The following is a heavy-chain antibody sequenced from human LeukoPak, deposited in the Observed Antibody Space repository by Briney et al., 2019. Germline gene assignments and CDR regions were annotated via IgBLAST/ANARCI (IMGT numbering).Heavy chain of an antibody. V-gene: IGHV3-11*03. CDR2: ISSSSSYT. D-gene: IGHD6-19*01. CDR1: GFTFSDDY. J-gene: IGHJ4*02. CDR3: ARLRGNSGWYFDY. Sequence: GGSLRLSCAASGFTFSDDYMSWIRQAPGKGLEWVSYISSSSSYTNYADSMKGRFTISRDNAKNSLYLQMNSLRAEDTAVYYCARLRGNSGWYFDYWGQGTLVTVSS.